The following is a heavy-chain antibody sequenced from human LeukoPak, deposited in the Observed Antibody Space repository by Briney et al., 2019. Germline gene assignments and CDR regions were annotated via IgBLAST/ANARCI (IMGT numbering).Heavy chain of an antibody. CDR3: ARGGSYYDGAFDY. D-gene: IGHD1-26*01. J-gene: IGHJ4*02. V-gene: IGHV1-69*04. CDR1: GGTFISYA. CDR2: IIPILGIA. Sequence: GASVKVSCKASGGTFISYAISWVRQAPGQGLEWMGRIIPILGIANYAQKFQGRVTITADKSTSTAYMELSSLRSEDTAVYYCARGGSYYDGAFDYWGQGTLVTVSS.